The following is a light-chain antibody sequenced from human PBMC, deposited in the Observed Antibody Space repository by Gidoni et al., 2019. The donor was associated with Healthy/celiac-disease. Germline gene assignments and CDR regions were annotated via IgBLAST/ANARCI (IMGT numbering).Light chain of an antibody. V-gene: IGLV3-1*01. J-gene: IGLJ3*02. CDR2: QDS. CDR1: KLGDKY. CDR3: QAGASGV. Sequence: SYELTQPPSVSVSPGQTASITCSGDKLGDKYACWYQQKPGQSPVLVIYQDSKRPSGIPGRFSGSNSENTATLTISGTQAMDEADYYCQAGASGVFGGGTKLTVL.